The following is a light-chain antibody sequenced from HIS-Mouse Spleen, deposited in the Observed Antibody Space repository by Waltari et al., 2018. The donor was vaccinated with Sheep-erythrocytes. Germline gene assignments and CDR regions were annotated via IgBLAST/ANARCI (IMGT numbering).Light chain of an antibody. CDR2: EVS. CDR1: SSDVGGYNY. CDR3: SSYTSSSTYV. J-gene: IGLJ1*01. V-gene: IGLV2-14*01. Sequence: QSALTQPASVSGSPGQSITISCPGTSSDVGGYNYVSWYQQQPGKAPKLMIYEVSNRPSGVSNRFSGSKSGNTASLTISGLQAEDEADYYCSSYTSSSTYVFGTGTKVTVL.